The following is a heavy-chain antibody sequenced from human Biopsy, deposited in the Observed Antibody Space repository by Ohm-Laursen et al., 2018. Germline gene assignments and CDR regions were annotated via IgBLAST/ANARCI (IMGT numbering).Heavy chain of an antibody. CDR2: INAKTGDT. D-gene: IGHD3-22*01. J-gene: IGHJ5*02. CDR3: TRGGYYYGSLAYYYWFDP. CDR1: GYTFTGYH. Sequence: ASVKVSCKASGYTFTGYHVHWVRQAPGQGLEWMGWINAKTGDTNYAQKFQGRATMTRDTSISTAYVDLSSLRSDDTAVYYCTRGGYYYGSLAYYYWFDPWGQGTLVTVSS. V-gene: IGHV1-2*02.